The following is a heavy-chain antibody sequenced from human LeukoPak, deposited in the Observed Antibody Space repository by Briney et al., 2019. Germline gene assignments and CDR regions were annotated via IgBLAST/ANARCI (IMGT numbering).Heavy chain of an antibody. Sequence: PGGSLRLSCAASGFTFSSYGMNWVRQAPGKGLEWVSYISSSGSNIYYADSVKGRFTISRDNAKNSLYLQMNSLRAEDTAVYYCARDAATGITGYFDYWGQGTLVTVSS. CDR3: ARDAATGITGYFDY. V-gene: IGHV3-48*04. CDR2: ISSSGSNI. CDR1: GFTFSSYG. J-gene: IGHJ4*02. D-gene: IGHD6-25*01.